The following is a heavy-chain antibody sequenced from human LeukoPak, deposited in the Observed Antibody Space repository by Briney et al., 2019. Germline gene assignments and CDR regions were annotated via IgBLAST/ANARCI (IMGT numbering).Heavy chain of an antibody. D-gene: IGHD2-15*01. Sequence: SETLSLTCAVYGGSFSGYYWSWIRQPPGKGLEWIGYIYYSGSTNYNPSLKSRVTISVDTSKNQFSLKLSSVTAADTAVYYCARQSGSDYCSGGSCYFVSGNWFDPWGQGTLVTVSS. V-gene: IGHV4-59*08. J-gene: IGHJ5*02. CDR1: GGSFSGYY. CDR2: IYYSGST. CDR3: ARQSGSDYCSGGSCYFVSGNWFDP.